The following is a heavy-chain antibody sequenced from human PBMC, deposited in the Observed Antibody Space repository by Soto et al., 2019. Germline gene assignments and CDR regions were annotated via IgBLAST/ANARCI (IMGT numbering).Heavy chain of an antibody. Sequence: EVQLVESGGGLVQPGGSLRLSCAASGFAVSSNHMCWVRQAPGKGLEWVSLIYSGGSTYYADSVKGRFTFSRDNSKNTLYLQMNSRRAEDTAVYYCAGPGEQHRYWGQGTLVTVSS. CDR1: GFAVSSNH. D-gene: IGHD3-16*01. V-gene: IGHV3-66*01. CDR3: AGPGEQHRY. CDR2: IYSGGST. J-gene: IGHJ4*02.